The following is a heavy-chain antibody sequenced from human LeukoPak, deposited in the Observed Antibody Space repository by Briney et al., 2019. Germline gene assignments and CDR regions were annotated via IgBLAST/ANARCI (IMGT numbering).Heavy chain of an antibody. CDR2: IYYSGST. CDR1: GGSISSGGYY. Sequence: PSQTLSLTCTVSGGSISSGGYYWSWIRQHPGKGLEWIGYIYYSGSTYYNPSLKSRVTISVDTSKNQFSLKLSSVTAADTAVYYCARDHRGMYSSSFCDWGQGTLVTVSS. J-gene: IGHJ4*02. V-gene: IGHV4-31*03. D-gene: IGHD6-13*01. CDR3: ARDHRGMYSSSFCD.